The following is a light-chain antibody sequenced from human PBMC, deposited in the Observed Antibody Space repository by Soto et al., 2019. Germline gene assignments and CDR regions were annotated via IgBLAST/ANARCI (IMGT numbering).Light chain of an antibody. CDR1: QSVSSSY. CDR3: QQYGSSPRFT. V-gene: IGKV3-20*01. J-gene: IGKJ3*01. Sequence: EIVLTQSPGPLSLSPGERATLSCRASQSVSSSYLAWYQQKPGQAPRLLIYGASSRATGIPDRFSGSGSGTYFTLTISRLEPEDFAVYYCQQYGSSPRFTFGPGTKVDIK. CDR2: GAS.